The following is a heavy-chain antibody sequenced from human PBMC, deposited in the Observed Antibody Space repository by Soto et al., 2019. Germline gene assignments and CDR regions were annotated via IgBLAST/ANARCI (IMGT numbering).Heavy chain of an antibody. Sequence: ASVKVSCKVSGYTLTELSMHWVRQAPGKGLEWMGGFDPEDGETIYAQKFQGRVTMTEDTSTDTAYMELSSLRSEDTAVYYCATSDSSGYYLPEYFQHWGQGTLVTVSS. CDR3: ATSDSSGYYLPEYFQH. CDR2: FDPEDGET. D-gene: IGHD3-22*01. J-gene: IGHJ1*01. V-gene: IGHV1-24*01. CDR1: GYTLTELS.